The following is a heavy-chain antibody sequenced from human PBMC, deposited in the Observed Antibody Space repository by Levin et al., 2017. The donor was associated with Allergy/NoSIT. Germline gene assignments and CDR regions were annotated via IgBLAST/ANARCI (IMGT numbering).Heavy chain of an antibody. CDR3: ARTPLNIVVVPAAMSGWFDP. CDR1: GYTFTGYY. V-gene: IGHV1-2*06. CDR2: INPNSGGT. J-gene: IGHJ5*02. Sequence: ASVKVSCKASGYTFTGYYMHWVRQAPGQGLEWMGRINPNSGGTNYAQKFQGRVTMTRDTSISTAYMELSRLRSDDTAVYYCARTPLNIVVVPAAMSGWFDPWGQGTLVTVSS. D-gene: IGHD2-2*01.